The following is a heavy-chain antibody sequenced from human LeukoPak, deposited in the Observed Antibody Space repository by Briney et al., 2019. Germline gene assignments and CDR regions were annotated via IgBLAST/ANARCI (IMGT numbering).Heavy chain of an antibody. V-gene: IGHV3-21*01. CDR2: ISSSSSYI. D-gene: IGHD4-17*01. CDR1: GFTFSSYS. J-gene: IGHJ3*02. Sequence: PGGSLRLSCAASGFTFSSYSMNWVRQAPGKGLEWVSSISSSSSYIYYADSVKGRFTISRDNAKNSLYLQMNSLRAEDTAVYYCARDRYQGTTVKRDAFDIWGQGTMVTVSS. CDR3: ARDRYQGTTVKRDAFDI.